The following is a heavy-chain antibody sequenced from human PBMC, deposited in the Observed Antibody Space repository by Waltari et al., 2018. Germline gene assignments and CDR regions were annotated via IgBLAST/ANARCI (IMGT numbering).Heavy chain of an antibody. D-gene: IGHD6-6*01. CDR2: ISSSGSTI. Sequence: QVQLVESGGGLVKPGVSLRLSCAPSAFTFSADYNTWTPQAPGKGLEWVAYISSSGSTIYYADSVKGRFTISRDNAKNSLYLQMNSLRAEDTAVYYCARVGSSSYDWFDPWGQGTLVTVSS. CDR3: ARVGSSSYDWFDP. V-gene: IGHV3-11*04. J-gene: IGHJ5*02. CDR1: AFTFSADY.